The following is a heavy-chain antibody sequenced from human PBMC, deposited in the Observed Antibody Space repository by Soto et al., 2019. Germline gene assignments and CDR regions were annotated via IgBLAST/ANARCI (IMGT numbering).Heavy chain of an antibody. CDR1: GDSVSSNSAA. Sequence: SQTLSLTCAISGDSVSSNSAAWNWIRQSPSRGLEWLGRTYYRSKWYNEYAISVKSRITVNPDTSKNQFSLQLNSVTPEDTAVYYCARDSYDSISLGTDTWGQGIELTVSS. CDR3: ARDSYDSISLGTDT. V-gene: IGHV6-1*01. CDR2: TYYRSKWYN. J-gene: IGHJ5*02. D-gene: IGHD3-22*01.